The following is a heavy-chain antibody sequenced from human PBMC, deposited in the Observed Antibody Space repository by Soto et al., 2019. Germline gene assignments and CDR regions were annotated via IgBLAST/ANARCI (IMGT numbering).Heavy chain of an antibody. Sequence: KPSETLSLTCTVSGVSITPYFWSWIRQPAGKAPEWVGHIYASGRTTYNPSLKSRVTMFVSQTQVSLRLTSVTAADTAVYYCARHFDVDPSLDQYYFDLWGRGALVTVSS. J-gene: IGHJ2*01. D-gene: IGHD3-9*01. CDR2: IYASGRT. V-gene: IGHV4-4*07. CDR3: ARHFDVDPSLDQYYFDL. CDR1: GVSITPYF.